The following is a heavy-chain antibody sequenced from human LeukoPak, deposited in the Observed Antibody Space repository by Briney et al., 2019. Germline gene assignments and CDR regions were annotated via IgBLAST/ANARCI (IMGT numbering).Heavy chain of an antibody. V-gene: IGHV3-53*05. Sequence: GGSLRLSCAASGFTVSSNYMSWVRQAPGKGLEWVSVIYSGGSTYYADSVKGRFTISRDNSKNTLYLQMNSLRSDDTAVYYCARASIAARPPVFDYWGQGTLVTVSS. CDR2: IYSGGST. J-gene: IGHJ4*02. CDR1: GFTVSSNY. CDR3: ARASIAARPPVFDY. D-gene: IGHD6-6*01.